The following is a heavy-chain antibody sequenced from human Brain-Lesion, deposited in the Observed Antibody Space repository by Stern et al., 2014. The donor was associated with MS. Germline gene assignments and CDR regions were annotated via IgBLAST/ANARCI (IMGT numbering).Heavy chain of an antibody. D-gene: IGHD1-14*01. V-gene: IGHV3-9*01. CDR1: GFTFDDSA. J-gene: IGHJ4*02. CDR3: ARDITGSSAYFAY. CDR2: ITWNSGAS. Sequence: VQLVESGGDLVQPGRSLRLSCAAFGFTFDDSAMHWVRPAPGKGLEWVAGITWNSGASGYADSVKGRFTTSIDNAYSSLYLQMNSLRPEDTALYYCARDITGSSAYFAYWGQGTLVTVSS.